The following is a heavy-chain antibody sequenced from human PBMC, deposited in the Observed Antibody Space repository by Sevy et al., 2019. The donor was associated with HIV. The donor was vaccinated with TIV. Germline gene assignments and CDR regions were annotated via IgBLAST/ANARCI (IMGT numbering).Heavy chain of an antibody. V-gene: IGHV1-8*01. CDR3: AIPRGYSGYDLGSYYYYMGV. D-gene: IGHD5-12*01. CDR2: MNPNSGNT. J-gene: IGHJ6*03. Sequence: ASVKVSCKASGYTFTSYDINWVRQATGQGLEWMGWMNPNSGNTGYAQKFQGRVTMTRNTSISTAYMELSSLRSEDTAVYYCAIPRGYSGYDLGSYYYYMGVWGKGTTVTVSS. CDR1: GYTFTSYD.